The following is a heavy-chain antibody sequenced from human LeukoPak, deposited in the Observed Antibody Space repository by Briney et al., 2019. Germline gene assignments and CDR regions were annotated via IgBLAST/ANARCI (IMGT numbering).Heavy chain of an antibody. Sequence: GASVKVSFKASGGTFSSYAISWVRQAPGQGLEWMGRIIPIFGTANYAQKFQGRVTITTDKSTSTAYMELSSLRSEDTAVYYCARDSGDTAMVPDYWGQGTLVTVSS. J-gene: IGHJ4*02. CDR2: IIPIFGTA. CDR1: GGTFSSYA. D-gene: IGHD5-18*01. CDR3: ARDSGDTAMVPDY. V-gene: IGHV1-69*05.